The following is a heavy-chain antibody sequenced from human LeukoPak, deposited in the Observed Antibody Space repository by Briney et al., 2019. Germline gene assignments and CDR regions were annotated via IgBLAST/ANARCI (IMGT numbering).Heavy chain of an antibody. Sequence: SETLSLTCSVSGASINSYYWSWIRQPPGKGLEWIGYVHYTGSTNYNPSLKSRVTISLDTSKTPLSLRLSSVTAADTAVYYCASQLGGTTFDWGQGILVTVSS. CDR3: ASQLGGTTFD. CDR1: GASINSYY. J-gene: IGHJ4*02. V-gene: IGHV4-59*01. CDR2: VHYTGST. D-gene: IGHD1-1*01.